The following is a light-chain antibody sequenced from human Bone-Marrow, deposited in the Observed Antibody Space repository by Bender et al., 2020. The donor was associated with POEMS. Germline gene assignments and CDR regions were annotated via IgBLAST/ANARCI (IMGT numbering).Light chain of an antibody. Sequence: QSALTQPRSVSGSPGQSVTISCTGTSSDVGGYNYVSWYQQHPGKAPKLMIYEVSKRPSGVPDRFSGSKSGNTASLTISGLQPEDEADYYCSSYGGNSNWIFGGGTKLTVI. J-gene: IGLJ3*02. CDR2: EVS. V-gene: IGLV2-11*01. CDR3: SSYGGNSNWI. CDR1: SSDVGGYNY.